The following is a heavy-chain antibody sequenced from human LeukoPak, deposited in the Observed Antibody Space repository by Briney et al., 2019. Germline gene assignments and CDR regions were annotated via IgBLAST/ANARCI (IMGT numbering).Heavy chain of an antibody. J-gene: IGHJ4*02. CDR3: ARDSGGWYTFDY. V-gene: IGHV4-59*01. CDR2: ISNSGST. CDR1: GGSISSYY. Sequence: PSETLSLTCTVSGGSISSYYWSWIRQPPGKGLEWIGYISNSGSTNYNPSLKSRVTISADTSKNQFSLKLSSVTAADTAVYYCARDSGGWYTFDYWGQGTLVTVSS. D-gene: IGHD6-19*01.